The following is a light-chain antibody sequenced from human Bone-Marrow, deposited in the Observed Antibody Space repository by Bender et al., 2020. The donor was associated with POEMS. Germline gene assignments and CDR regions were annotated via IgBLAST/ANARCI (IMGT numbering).Light chain of an antibody. CDR2: DVT. V-gene: IGLV2-14*03. Sequence: QSALTQPASVSGSPGQSITISCTGTSSDIGRNNFVSWYQHHPGKAPKLLIYDVTNRPSGVSNRFSGSKSGNTASLTISGLQAEDEADYYCSSYTSIAGVFGGGTKLTVL. CDR3: SSYTSIAGV. CDR1: SSDIGRNNF. J-gene: IGLJ3*02.